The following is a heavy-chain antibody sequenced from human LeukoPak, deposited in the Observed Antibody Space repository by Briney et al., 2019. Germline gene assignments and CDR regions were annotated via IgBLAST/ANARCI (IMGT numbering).Heavy chain of an antibody. J-gene: IGHJ6*02. Sequence: GGSLRLSCAASGFTFSDYYMGWIRQAPGKGLEWLSCISGSGTTIYYADSVKGRFTISRDNAKNSLDLQMNSLRAEDTAVYYCARDKNWYYGSGSYYTQYYYYYGMDVWGQGTTVTVSS. D-gene: IGHD3-10*01. CDR3: ARDKNWYYGSGSYYTQYYYYYGMDV. CDR2: ISGSGTTI. CDR1: GFTFSDYY. V-gene: IGHV3-11*04.